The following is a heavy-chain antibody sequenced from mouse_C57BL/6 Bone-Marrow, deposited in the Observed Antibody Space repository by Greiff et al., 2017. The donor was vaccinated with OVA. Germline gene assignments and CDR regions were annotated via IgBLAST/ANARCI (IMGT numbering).Heavy chain of an antibody. CDR1: GFSLTSYG. V-gene: IGHV2-2*01. Sequence: VKLVESGPGLVQPSQRLSITCTVSGFSLTSYGVHWVRQSPGKGLEWLGVIWSGGSTDYNAAFISRLSISKDNSKSQVFFKMNSLQADDTAIYYCARNRWLLRDWYFDVWGTGTTVTVSA. D-gene: IGHD2-3*01. J-gene: IGHJ1*03. CDR3: ARNRWLLRDWYFDV. CDR2: IWSGGST.